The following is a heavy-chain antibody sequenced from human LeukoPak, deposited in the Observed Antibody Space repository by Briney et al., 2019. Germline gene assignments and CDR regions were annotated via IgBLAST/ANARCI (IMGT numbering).Heavy chain of an antibody. CDR1: GFTFSGCE. J-gene: IGHJ4*02. Sequence: GGSLRLSCAISGFTFSGCELTWVRQAPGKGLEWISYISRSGNTIYYADSVKGRFTISRDNAKNSLYLQMNSLRDEDTAVYYCARGCSGGSCYPVDDYWGQGTLVTVSS. V-gene: IGHV3-48*02. CDR2: ISRSGNTI. D-gene: IGHD2-15*01. CDR3: ARGCSGGSCYPVDDY.